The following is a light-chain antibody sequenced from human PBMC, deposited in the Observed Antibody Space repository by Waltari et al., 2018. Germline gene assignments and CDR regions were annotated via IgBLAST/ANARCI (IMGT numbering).Light chain of an antibody. CDR2: SDN. CDR1: ASNIGSNT. V-gene: IGLV1-44*01. Sequence: QSVLTQPPSASGTPGQRVTISCSGGASNIGSNTVNWYQQLPGTAPELLIYSDNERPSGVPDRFSGSKSGASASLAISGLQSEDEADYYCAAWDDSLDGLYVFGTGTKVTVL. J-gene: IGLJ1*01. CDR3: AAWDDSLDGLYV.